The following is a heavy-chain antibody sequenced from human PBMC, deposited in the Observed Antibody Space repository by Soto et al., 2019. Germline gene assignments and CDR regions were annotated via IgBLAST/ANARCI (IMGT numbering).Heavy chain of an antibody. CDR1: GYSFTTYW. V-gene: IGHV5-51*01. D-gene: IGHD6-19*01. CDR2: IYPGDSDT. J-gene: IGHJ3*02. Sequence: PGDSLKISCKGSGYSFTTYWIGWVRQMPGKGLEWMGIIYPGDSDTRYNPSFQGQVTISADKSISTAYLQWSSLKALDTAMYYCAKKAGTDAFDIWGQGTMVTVSS. CDR3: AKKAGTDAFDI.